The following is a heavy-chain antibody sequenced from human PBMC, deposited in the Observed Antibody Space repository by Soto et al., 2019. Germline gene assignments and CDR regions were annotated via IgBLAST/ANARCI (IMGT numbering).Heavy chain of an antibody. Sequence: QVYLLQSGAEVKKVGASVKVSCKTSGYTFSAYYVHWTRRATGRRFQWLGWINPSNEIKTFSAFFQGRITMTRDTSTNTVHMELNRLTSADTDVYYCMRGVCGDSPIDYRGQGTQLTVSS. CDR2: INPSNEIK. CDR3: MRGVCGDSPIDY. CDR1: GYTFSAYY. V-gene: IGHV1-2*02. D-gene: IGHD2-21*01. J-gene: IGHJ4*02.